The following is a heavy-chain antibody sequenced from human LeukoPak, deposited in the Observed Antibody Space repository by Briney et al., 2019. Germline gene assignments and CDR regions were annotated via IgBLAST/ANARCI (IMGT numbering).Heavy chain of an antibody. CDR3: AHSDWDGFDY. D-gene: IGHD1-26*01. CDR2: IYWNDDK. V-gene: IGHV2-5*08. Sequence: SGPALVKPTQTLTLTCTFSGFSLSTRGMCVSWIRQPPGKALEWLALIYWNDDKRYSPSLKSRLTITKDTSKNQVVLTMTNMDPVDTATYYCAHSDWDGFDYWGQGTLVTVSS. CDR1: GFSLSTRGMC. J-gene: IGHJ4*02.